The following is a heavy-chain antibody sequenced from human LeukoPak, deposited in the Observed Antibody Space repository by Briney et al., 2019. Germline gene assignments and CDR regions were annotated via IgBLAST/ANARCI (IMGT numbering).Heavy chain of an antibody. CDR1: GYSISSGYY. J-gene: IGHJ4*02. Sequence: PSETLSLTCAVSGYSISSGYYWGWIRQPAGKGLEWIGRIYSSGGTNYKPSLESRVTMSVDTSKNQFYLKLRSVTAADTAVYYCAGVNYLAPFDYWGQGTLVTVSS. D-gene: IGHD1-7*01. CDR3: AGVNYLAPFDY. CDR2: IYSSGGT. V-gene: IGHV4-4*07.